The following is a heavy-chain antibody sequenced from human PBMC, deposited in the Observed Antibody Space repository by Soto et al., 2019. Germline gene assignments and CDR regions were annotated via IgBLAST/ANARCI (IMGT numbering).Heavy chain of an antibody. Sequence: PGGSLRLSCAASGFTFSSYWMSWVRQAPGKGLEWVANIKQDGSEKYYVDSVKGRFTISRDNAKNSLYLQMNSLRAEDTAVYYCAREGVWGLRYFDRSYYVMDVWGQGTTVTVSS. J-gene: IGHJ6*02. CDR2: IKQDGSEK. CDR1: GFTFSSYW. CDR3: AREGVWGLRYFDRSYYVMDV. V-gene: IGHV3-7*03. D-gene: IGHD3-9*01.